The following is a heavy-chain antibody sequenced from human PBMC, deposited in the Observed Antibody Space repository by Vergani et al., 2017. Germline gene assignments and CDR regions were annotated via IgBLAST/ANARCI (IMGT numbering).Heavy chain of an antibody. CDR3: ARDPGYCSGGSCGEFQH. Sequence: QVQLVQSGAEVKKPGSSVKVSCKASGGTFSSYAISWVRQAPGQGLEWMGGIIPIFGTANYAQKFKGRVTITADESTSTAYMELSSLRSEDTAVYYCARDPGYCSGGSCGEFQHWGQGTLVTVSS. CDR1: GGTFSSYA. J-gene: IGHJ1*01. CDR2: IIPIFGTA. D-gene: IGHD2-15*01. V-gene: IGHV1-69*01.